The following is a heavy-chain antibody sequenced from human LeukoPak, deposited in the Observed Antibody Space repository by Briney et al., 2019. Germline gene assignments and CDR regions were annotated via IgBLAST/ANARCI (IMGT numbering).Heavy chain of an antibody. CDR3: ARDSGYNALDV. V-gene: IGHV3-7*01. Sequence: GGSLRLSCAASGLTFSTSWMTWVRQAPGKGLEWVANIKEDGSVKNYVDSVRGRFTISRDNTKNSLYLELSSLRAEDTAVYYCARDSGYNALDVWGQGTMVTVSS. CDR2: IKEDGSVK. J-gene: IGHJ3*01. D-gene: IGHD3-22*01. CDR1: GLTFSTSW.